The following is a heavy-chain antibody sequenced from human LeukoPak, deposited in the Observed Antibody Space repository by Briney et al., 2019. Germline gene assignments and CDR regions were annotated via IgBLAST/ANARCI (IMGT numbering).Heavy chain of an antibody. CDR1: GGSISRYY. D-gene: IGHD5-18*01. J-gene: IGHJ3*02. V-gene: IGHV4-59*08. Sequence: SETLSLTCTVAGGSISRYYWSWIRQPPGKGLEWIGYIYYSGSTNYNPSLESRVTISLDTSKNQFSLKLSSVTAADTAVYYCARPGVGSGRYGAFDIWGQGTMVTVSS. CDR2: IYYSGST. CDR3: ARPGVGSGRYGAFDI.